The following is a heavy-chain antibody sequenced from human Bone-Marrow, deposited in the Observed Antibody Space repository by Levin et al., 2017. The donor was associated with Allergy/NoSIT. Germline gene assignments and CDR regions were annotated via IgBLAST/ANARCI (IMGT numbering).Heavy chain of an antibody. V-gene: IGHV3-30*04. J-gene: IGHJ4*02. CDR2: ISYDGSNK. Sequence: GGSLRLSCAASGFTFSSYAMHWVRQAPGKGLEWVAVISYDGSNKYYADSVKGRFTISRDNSKNTLYLQMNSLRAEDTAVYYCARVPRRDGYNYYLRDYWGQGTLVTVSS. CDR3: ARVPRRDGYNYYLRDY. CDR1: GFTFSSYA. D-gene: IGHD5-24*01.